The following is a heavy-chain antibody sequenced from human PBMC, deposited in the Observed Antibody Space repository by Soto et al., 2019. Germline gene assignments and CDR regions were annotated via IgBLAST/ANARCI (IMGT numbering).Heavy chain of an antibody. CDR1: GGSISSGGYY. J-gene: IGHJ6*03. D-gene: IGHD2-21*02. Sequence: ILSLTCTVSGGSISSGGYYWSWFRQHPGKGLEWIGYIYYSGSTYYNPSLKSRVTISVDTSKNQFSLKLSSVTAADTAVYYCARSDPPSYYYYYYYMDVWGKGTTVTVS. CDR3: ARSDPPSYYYYYYYMDV. CDR2: IYYSGST. V-gene: IGHV4-31*03.